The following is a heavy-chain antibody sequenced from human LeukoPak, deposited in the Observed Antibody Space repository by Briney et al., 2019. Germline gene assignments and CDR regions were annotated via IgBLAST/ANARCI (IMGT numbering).Heavy chain of an antibody. Sequence: SETLSLTCAVSGGSISSSNWWSCVRQPPGKGLEWIWEIYHSGSTNYNPSLKSRVTISVDKSKNQFSLKLSSVTAADTAVYYCAMKGSGWYRGGIDYWGQGTLVTVSS. J-gene: IGHJ4*02. CDR1: GGSISSSNW. CDR2: IYHSGST. CDR3: AMKGSGWYRGGIDY. V-gene: IGHV4-4*02. D-gene: IGHD6-19*01.